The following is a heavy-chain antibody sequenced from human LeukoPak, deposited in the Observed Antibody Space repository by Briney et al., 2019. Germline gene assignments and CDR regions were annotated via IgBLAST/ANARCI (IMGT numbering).Heavy chain of an antibody. Sequence: EASVKVSCKASGGTFSSYAISWLRQAPGQGLEWMGRIIPILGIANYAQKFQGRVTITADKSTSTAYMELSSLRSEDTAVYYCARGPLWNNYFDYWGQGTLVTVSS. CDR3: ARGPLWNNYFDY. CDR1: GGTFSSYA. J-gene: IGHJ4*02. V-gene: IGHV1-69*04. D-gene: IGHD1/OR15-1a*01. CDR2: IIPILGIA.